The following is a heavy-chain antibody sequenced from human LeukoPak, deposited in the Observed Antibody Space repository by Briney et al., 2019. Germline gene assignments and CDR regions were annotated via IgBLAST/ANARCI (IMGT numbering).Heavy chain of an antibody. CDR2: ISGSGGST. D-gene: IGHD5-24*01. CDR1: GFTFSSYG. Sequence: GGSLRLSCAASGFTFSSYGMSWVRQAPGKGLECVSTISGSGGSTYYADSVKGRFTISRDNSNNTLYLQMHSLRAEDTAVYYCAKDDRWLQFCCWGQGTLVTVSA. V-gene: IGHV3-23*01. CDR3: AKDDRWLQFCC. J-gene: IGHJ4*02.